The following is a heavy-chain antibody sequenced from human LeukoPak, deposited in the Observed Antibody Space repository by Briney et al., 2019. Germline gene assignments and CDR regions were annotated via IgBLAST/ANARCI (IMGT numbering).Heavy chain of an antibody. CDR2: IIPIFGTA. J-gene: IGHJ6*02. Sequence: EASVKVSCKASGGTFSSYAISWVRQAPGQGLEWMGGIIPIFGTANYAQKFQGRVTITADKSTSTAYMELSSLRSEDTAVYYCARDLDSSGWPRGLYYYYGMDVWGQGTTVTVSS. D-gene: IGHD6-19*01. V-gene: IGHV1-69*06. CDR3: ARDLDSSGWPRGLYYYYGMDV. CDR1: GGTFSSYA.